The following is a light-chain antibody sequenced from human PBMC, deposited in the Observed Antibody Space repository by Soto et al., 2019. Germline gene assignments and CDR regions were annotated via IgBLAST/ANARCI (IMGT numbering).Light chain of an antibody. J-gene: IGKJ5*01. CDR1: QDINNY. CDR3: QQFDNLPLT. CDR2: DSS. V-gene: IGKV1-33*01. Sequence: DIQMTQAQSSLSASVGDRVTIICQASQDINNYLNWYQQKPGKAPKLLIYDSSNLEIGVPSRFSGSGYWTRFNFIISAHQPEDIATYYCQQFDNLPLTFGQGTRLDIK.